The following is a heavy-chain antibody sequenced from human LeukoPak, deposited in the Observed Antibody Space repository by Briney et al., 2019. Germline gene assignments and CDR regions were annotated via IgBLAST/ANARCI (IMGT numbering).Heavy chain of an antibody. Sequence: KPSETLSLTCTVSGDSINKYYWNWIRQPPGKGLEWIGYVYNIGSTPYNPSLRNRVSISADSSKDQFSLRLRSVTAVDTAVYYCARRVVSIRPSTFDNWFAPWGQGTLVTVSS. CDR1: GDSINKYY. CDR3: ARRVVSIRPSTFDNWFAP. J-gene: IGHJ5*02. CDR2: VYNIGST. D-gene: IGHD2/OR15-2a*01. V-gene: IGHV4-59*08.